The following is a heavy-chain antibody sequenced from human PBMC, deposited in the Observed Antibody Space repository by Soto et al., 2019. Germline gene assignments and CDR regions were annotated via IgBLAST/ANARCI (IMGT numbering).Heavy chain of an antibody. CDR1: GFTFGDYA. CDR2: IRSKADGGTT. CDR3: RRDWDYPVL. J-gene: IGHJ4*02. V-gene: IGHV3-49*04. Sequence: GGSLILSCTASGFTFGDYAMSWVRQAPGKGLEWVGFIRSKADGGTTDYAAPVKGRFTISRDDSENTLYLQMNSLKIDDTAVYYCRRDWDYPVLWGQGTLVTVSS. D-gene: IGHD1-7*01.